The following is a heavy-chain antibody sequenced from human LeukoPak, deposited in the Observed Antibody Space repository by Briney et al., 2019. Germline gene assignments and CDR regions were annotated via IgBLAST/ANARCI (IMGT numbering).Heavy chain of an antibody. CDR2: IYSGGST. Sequence: PGGSLRLSCAASGFTVSSNYMSWVRQAPGKGLEWVSVIYSGGSTYYADSVKGRFTISRDNAKNSLYLQMNSLRAEDTALYYCAKEILGKGYYGLDYWGQGTLVTVSS. CDR1: GFTVSSNY. D-gene: IGHD4-17*01. J-gene: IGHJ4*02. V-gene: IGHV3-53*05. CDR3: AKEILGKGYYGLDY.